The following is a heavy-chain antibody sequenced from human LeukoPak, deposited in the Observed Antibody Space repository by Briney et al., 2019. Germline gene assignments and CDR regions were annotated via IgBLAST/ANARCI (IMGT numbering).Heavy chain of an antibody. CDR3: ARALTTVTRRYGMDV. Sequence: SETLSLTCAVYGGSFSGYYWSWIRQPPGKGLEWIGEINHSGSTNYNPSHKSRVTISVDTSKNQFSLKLSSVTAADTAVYYCARALTTVTRRYGMDVWGQGTTVTVSS. CDR2: INHSGST. D-gene: IGHD4-17*01. CDR1: GGSFSGYY. V-gene: IGHV4-34*01. J-gene: IGHJ6*02.